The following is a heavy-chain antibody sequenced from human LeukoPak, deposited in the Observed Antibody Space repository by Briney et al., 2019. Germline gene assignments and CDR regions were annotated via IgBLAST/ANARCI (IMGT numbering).Heavy chain of an antibody. D-gene: IGHD3-9*01. CDR1: GFTFSDFY. Sequence: PGRSLRLSCAGSGFTFSDFYINWIRQAPGKGLEWVSSISSTSSYIYYADSVKGRFTISRDNAKNSLYLQMNSLRADDTAVYYCARGQSRYFDWYLGFFDYWGQGTLVTVSS. V-gene: IGHV3-11*06. CDR3: ARGQSRYFDWYLGFFDY. J-gene: IGHJ4*02. CDR2: ISSTSSYI.